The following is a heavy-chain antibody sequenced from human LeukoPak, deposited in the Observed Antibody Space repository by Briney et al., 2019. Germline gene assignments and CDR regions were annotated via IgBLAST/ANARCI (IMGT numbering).Heavy chain of an antibody. Sequence: SETLSLTCTVSGGSIGSHYWSWVRQPPGKGLEWIGYSHSSGSTSYSPSLNSRVTISVDTSKNQFSLNLRSVTAADTAVYYCARYCSGGDCYSRAFDYWGQGSLVTVSS. V-gene: IGHV4-59*11. D-gene: IGHD2-15*01. CDR3: ARYCSGGDCYSRAFDY. CDR2: SHSSGST. J-gene: IGHJ4*02. CDR1: GGSIGSHY.